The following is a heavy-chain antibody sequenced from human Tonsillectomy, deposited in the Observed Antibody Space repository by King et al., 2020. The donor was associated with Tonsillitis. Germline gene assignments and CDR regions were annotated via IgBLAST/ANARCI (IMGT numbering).Heavy chain of an antibody. J-gene: IGHJ6*03. CDR2: INPNSGGT. D-gene: IGHD2-2*01. CDR1: GYTFTGYY. CDR3: ARGGVVPAANPYYYYYYMDV. Sequence: QLVQSGAEVKKPGASVKVSCKASGYTFTGYYMHWVRQAPGQGLEWMGWINPNSGGTNYAQKFQGWVTMTSDTSISTAYMELSRLRSDDTAVYYCARGGVVPAANPYYYYYYMDVWGKGTTVTVSS. V-gene: IGHV1-2*04.